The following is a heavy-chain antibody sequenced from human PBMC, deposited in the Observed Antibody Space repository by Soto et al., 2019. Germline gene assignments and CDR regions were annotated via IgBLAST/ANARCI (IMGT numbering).Heavy chain of an antibody. V-gene: IGHV3-48*01. D-gene: IGHD7-27*01. J-gene: IGHJ6*03. CDR3: ARDLSWGSNWYYYMDV. CDR1: GFILSDCA. CDR2: ISSSSSVR. Sequence: EVQLVESGGGLVQPGGSLRLSCATSGFILSDCAMNWVRQAPGKGLEWVSYISSSSSVRDYADSVKGRFTVSRDNARNSLYIQMNSLRAEDTAVYYCARDLSWGSNWYYYMDVWGKGTTVTVSS.